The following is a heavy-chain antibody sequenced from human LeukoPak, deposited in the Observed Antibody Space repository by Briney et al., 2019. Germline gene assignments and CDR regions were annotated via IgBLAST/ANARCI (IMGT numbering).Heavy chain of an antibody. CDR1: GFTFSSYA. Sequence: GSLRLSCAASGFTFSSYAMHWVRQAPGKGLEWVAVISYDGSNKYYADSVKGRFTISRDNSKNTLYLQMNSLRAEDTAVYYCARGLYDILTGPDYWGQGTLVTVSS. J-gene: IGHJ4*02. D-gene: IGHD3-9*01. V-gene: IGHV3-30*04. CDR2: ISYDGSNK. CDR3: ARGLYDILTGPDY.